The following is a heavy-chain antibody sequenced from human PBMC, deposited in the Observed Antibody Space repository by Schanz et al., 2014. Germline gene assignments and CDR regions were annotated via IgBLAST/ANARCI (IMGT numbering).Heavy chain of an antibody. J-gene: IGHJ5*02. D-gene: IGHD3-9*01. CDR1: GFSFSSYA. Sequence: EVQLLESGGGLVQPGGSLRLSCAASGFSFSSYAMGWVRQVPGKGLVWVSRIKSDGSSTSYADSVKGRFTISRDSSKNTLYLQMSSLRADDTAVYYCAKAADWPVTRFDPWGQGTLVTVSS. V-gene: IGHV3-74*02. CDR2: IKSDGSST. CDR3: AKAADWPVTRFDP.